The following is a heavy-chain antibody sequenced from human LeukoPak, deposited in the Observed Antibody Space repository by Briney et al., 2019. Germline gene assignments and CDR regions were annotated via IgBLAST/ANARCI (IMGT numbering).Heavy chain of an antibody. CDR1: GFTFSSYA. CDR2: SYDGSNK. Sequence: GGSLRLSCAASGFTFSSYAMHWVRQAPGKGLEWVAVSYDGSNKYYADSVKGRFTISRDYSKNTLYLQMNSLRAEDTAVYYCAKRTLWFGDPDPWGRGTLVTVSS. J-gene: IGHJ5*02. V-gene: IGHV3-30-3*02. D-gene: IGHD3-10*01. CDR3: AKRTLWFGDPDP.